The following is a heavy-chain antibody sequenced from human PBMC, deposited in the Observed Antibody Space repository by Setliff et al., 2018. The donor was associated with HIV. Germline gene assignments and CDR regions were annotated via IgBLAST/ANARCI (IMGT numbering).Heavy chain of an antibody. CDR1: GGSISSSSYY. CDR3: ARAAAGNTGPFDL. Sequence: SETLSLTCSVSGGSISSSSYYGGWIRQPPGKGLECIGNIYHSGSTYYKPSLKSRVTISVDTSKNQFSLKLTSVTASDTAVYYCARAAAGNTGPFDLWGQGSPVTVSS. CDR2: IYHSGST. J-gene: IGHJ4*02. V-gene: IGHV4-39*07. D-gene: IGHD4-17*01.